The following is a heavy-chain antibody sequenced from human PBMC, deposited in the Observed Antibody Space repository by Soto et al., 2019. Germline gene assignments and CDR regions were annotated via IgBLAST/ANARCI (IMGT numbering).Heavy chain of an antibody. J-gene: IGHJ5*02. CDR2: IYYSGST. V-gene: IGHV4-31*03. CDR3: ARDVYDSSGYYYGHWFDP. D-gene: IGHD3-22*01. CDR1: GGSISSGGYY. Sequence: SETLSLTCTVSGGSISSGGYYWSWVRQHPGKGLEWIGYIYYSGSTYYNPSLKSRVTISVDTSKNQFSLKLSSVTAADTAVYYCARDVYDSSGYYYGHWFDPWGQGTLVTVYS.